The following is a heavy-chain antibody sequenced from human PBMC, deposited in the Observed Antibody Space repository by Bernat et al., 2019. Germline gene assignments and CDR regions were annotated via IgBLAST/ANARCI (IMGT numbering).Heavy chain of an antibody. CDR3: ANAPGMTMVRGVITFDY. V-gene: IGHV3-23*01. D-gene: IGHD3-10*01. CDR2: ISGSGRST. CDR1: GFTFSSYA. Sequence: EVQLLESGGGLVQPGGSLRLSCAASGFTFSSYAMSWVRQAPGKGLEWVSAISGSGRSTYYADSVKGRFTISRDNSKNTLNLQMNSLRAEDTAVYYCANAPGMTMVRGVITFDYWGQGTLVTVSS. J-gene: IGHJ4*02.